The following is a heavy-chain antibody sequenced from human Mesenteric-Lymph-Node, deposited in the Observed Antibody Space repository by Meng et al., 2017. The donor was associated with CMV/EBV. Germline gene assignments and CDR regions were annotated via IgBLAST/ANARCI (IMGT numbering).Heavy chain of an antibody. CDR1: GGSFSGYY. J-gene: IGHJ5*02. Sequence: SETLSLTCAVYGGSFSGYYWTWIRQPPGKGLEWIGEISHRGDTSYHPSLKTRATMAVDTSKNQFSLKLSSVTAADTAMYYCAGGLAGERCQSWGQGSLVTVSS. CDR2: ISHRGDT. V-gene: IGHV4-34*01. CDR3: AGGLAGERCQS. D-gene: IGHD1-1*01.